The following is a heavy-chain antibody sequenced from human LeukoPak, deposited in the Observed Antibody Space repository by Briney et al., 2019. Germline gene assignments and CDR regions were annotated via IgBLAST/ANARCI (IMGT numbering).Heavy chain of an antibody. CDR3: ATGGASVFLDAFDI. CDR1: GFTFSTYG. V-gene: IGHV3-30*03. CDR2: ISYDGSKK. Sequence: GASLRLSCAASGFTFSTYGMHWVRQAPGKGLEWVAVISYDGSKKFYADSVRGRFTISRDNSKNTLYLQMNSLRAEDTAVYYCATGGASVFLDAFDIWGQGTMVT. D-gene: IGHD4-23*01. J-gene: IGHJ3*02.